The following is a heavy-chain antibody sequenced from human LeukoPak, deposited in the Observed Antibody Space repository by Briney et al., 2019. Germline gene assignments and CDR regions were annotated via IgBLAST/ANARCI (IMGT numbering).Heavy chain of an antibody. Sequence: SETLSLTCNVSGGSISSYYWSWIRQSPGKELEWIGYVYQSGTTSYSPSLKRRVTISADMSKNHFSLKLRSVTAADTAIYYCARHGGRLAYFDNWGQGTLVTVSS. CDR2: VYQSGTT. CDR1: GGSISSYY. J-gene: IGHJ4*02. V-gene: IGHV4-59*08. CDR3: ARHGGRLAYFDN. D-gene: IGHD4-23*01.